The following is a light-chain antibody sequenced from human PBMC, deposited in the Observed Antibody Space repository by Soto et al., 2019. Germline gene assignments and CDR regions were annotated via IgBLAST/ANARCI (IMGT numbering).Light chain of an antibody. CDR1: SSDVGGYNY. J-gene: IGLJ2*01. CDR2: EVS. Sequence: QSALTQPASVSGSPGQSITISCTGTSSDVGGYNYVSWYQQHPGKAPKLMIYEVSDRPSGVSNRFSGSKSGNTASLTISGLQAEDEADYYCCSYSNSSTLGLFGGGTKLTVL. V-gene: IGLV2-14*01. CDR3: CSYSNSSTLGL.